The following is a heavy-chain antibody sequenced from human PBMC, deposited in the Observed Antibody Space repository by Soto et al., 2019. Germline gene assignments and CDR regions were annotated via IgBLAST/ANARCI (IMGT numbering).Heavy chain of an antibody. D-gene: IGHD2-15*01. Sequence: QVQLVQSGAEVKKPGASVKVSCKASGYTFTSYYMHWVRQAPGQGLEWMGIINPSGGSTSYALKFQGRVTMTRDTSTSTVYMELSSLRSEDTAVYYCARVSVVGDAFDIWGQGTMVTVSS. CDR2: INPSGGST. V-gene: IGHV1-46*01. J-gene: IGHJ3*02. CDR1: GYTFTSYY. CDR3: ARVSVVGDAFDI.